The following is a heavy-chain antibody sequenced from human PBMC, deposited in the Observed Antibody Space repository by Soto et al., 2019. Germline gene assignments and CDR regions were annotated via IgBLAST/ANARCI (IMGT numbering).Heavy chain of an antibody. CDR1: GYTFSDYF. J-gene: IGHJ6*02. CDR2: INPKTAAT. Sequence: ASVKVSCKASGYTFSDYFIQWLRQAPGQGLEWVAWINPKTAATNYAKKFQDRVTVTSDTSFSTAYLELTRLRPDDTALYYCARIKWGLDYYSGMDVWGQGTTVTVSS. D-gene: IGHD1-26*01. CDR3: ARIKWGLDYYSGMDV. V-gene: IGHV1-2*02.